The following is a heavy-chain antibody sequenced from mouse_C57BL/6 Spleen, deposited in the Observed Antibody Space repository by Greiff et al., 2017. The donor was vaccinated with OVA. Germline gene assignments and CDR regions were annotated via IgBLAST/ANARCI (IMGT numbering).Heavy chain of an antibody. CDR2: IWSDGST. CDR1: GFSLTSYG. V-gene: IGHV2-6*03. D-gene: IGHD1-1*01. Sequence: QVQLKESGPGLVAPSQSLSITCTVSGFSLTSYGVHWVRQPPGKGLEWLVVIWSDGSTTYNSALKSRLSISKDNSKSQVFLKMNSLQTDDTAMYNCASSMNTVVATYYAMDYWGQGTSVTVSS. J-gene: IGHJ4*01. CDR3: ASSMNTVVATYYAMDY.